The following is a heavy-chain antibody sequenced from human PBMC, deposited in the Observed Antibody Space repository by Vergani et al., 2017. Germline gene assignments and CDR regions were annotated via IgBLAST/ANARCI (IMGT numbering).Heavy chain of an antibody. Sequence: QVQLQESGPGLLKPSETLSLTCTVSGCSISSYYWSWIRQPAGKGLEWIGRIYTSGSTNYNPSLKSRVTMSVDPSKNQFSLKLCSVTAADTAVYYCARAIASGYDWGRDYWGQGTLVTVSS. V-gene: IGHV4-4*07. CDR1: GCSISSYY. CDR2: IYTSGST. J-gene: IGHJ4*02. D-gene: IGHD5-12*01. CDR3: ARAIASGYDWGRDY.